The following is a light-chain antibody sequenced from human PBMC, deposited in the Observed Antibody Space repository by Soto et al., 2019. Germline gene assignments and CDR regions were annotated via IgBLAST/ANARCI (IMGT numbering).Light chain of an antibody. V-gene: IGKV3-20*01. CDR1: QTITRSS. Sequence: EIVLTQSPGTLSLSPGDRATLSCTASQTITRSSLAWYQQNPGQGPRLLIFGASIRATGVPDRFSASGSGTDFTLTISSLEPEDFAVYYCQQYVNSPITFGPGTRLEI. CDR2: GAS. CDR3: QQYVNSPIT. J-gene: IGKJ5*01.